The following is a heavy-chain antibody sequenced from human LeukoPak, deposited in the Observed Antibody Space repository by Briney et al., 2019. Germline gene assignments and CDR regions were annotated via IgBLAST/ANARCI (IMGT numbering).Heavy chain of an antibody. J-gene: IGHJ4*02. V-gene: IGHV4-59*01. CDR3: ARYIWGSYPTFEDY. CDR2: IYYSGST. CDR1: GGSISSYY. Sequence: PSETLSLTCTVSGGSISSYYWSWVRQPPGKGLEWIGYIYYSGSTNYNPSLKSRVTISVDTSKNQFSLKLSSVTAADTAVYYCARYIWGSYPTFEDYWGQGTLVTVSS. D-gene: IGHD3-16*02.